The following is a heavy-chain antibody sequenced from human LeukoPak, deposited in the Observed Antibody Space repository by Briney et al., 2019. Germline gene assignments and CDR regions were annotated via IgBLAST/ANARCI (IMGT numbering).Heavy chain of an antibody. J-gene: IGHJ4*02. CDR2: ISAYNGNT. D-gene: IGHD5-12*01. V-gene: IGHV1-18*01. CDR1: GYTFTSYG. Sequence: GASAKVSCKASGYTFTSYGISWVRQAPGQGLEWMGWISAYNGNTNYAQKLQGRVTMTTDTPTSTAYMELRSLRSDDTAVYYCATLGVSGYDTGLGGWGQGTLVTVSS. CDR3: ATLGVSGYDTGLGG.